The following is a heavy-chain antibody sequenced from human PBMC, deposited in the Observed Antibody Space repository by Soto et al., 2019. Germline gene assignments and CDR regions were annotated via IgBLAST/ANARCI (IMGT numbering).Heavy chain of an antibody. CDR2: INHSGST. Sequence: PSETLSLTCAVYGGSFSGYYWSWIRQPPGKGLEWIGEINHSGSTNYNPSLKSRVTISVDTSKNQFSLKLSSVTAADTAVYYCATGDSVCTNGVCYRLVDYYYGMDVWGQGTTVTVSS. V-gene: IGHV4-34*01. CDR1: GGSFSGYY. J-gene: IGHJ6*02. CDR3: ATGDSVCTNGVCYRLVDYYYGMDV. D-gene: IGHD2-8*01.